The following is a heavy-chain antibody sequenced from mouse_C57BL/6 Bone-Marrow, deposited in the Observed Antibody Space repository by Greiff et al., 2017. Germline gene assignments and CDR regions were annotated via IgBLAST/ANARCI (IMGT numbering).Heavy chain of an antibody. D-gene: IGHD2-12*01. CDR2: ISNGGGST. Sequence: DVKLVESGGGLVQPGGSLKLSCAASGFTFSDYYMYWVRQTPEKRLEWVAYISNGGGSTYYPDTVKGRFTISRDNAKNTLYLQMSRLKSEDTAMYYCARRIAGAMDYWGQGTSVTVSS. J-gene: IGHJ4*01. CDR1: GFTFSDYY. CDR3: ARRIAGAMDY. V-gene: IGHV5-12*01.